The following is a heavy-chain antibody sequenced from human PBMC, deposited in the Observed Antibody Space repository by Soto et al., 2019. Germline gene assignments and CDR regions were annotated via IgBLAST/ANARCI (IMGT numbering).Heavy chain of an antibody. CDR3: AKDMRVTTNYYYGMDV. V-gene: IGHV3-9*01. J-gene: IGHJ6*02. CDR1: GFTFDDYA. Sequence: GGSLRLSCAASGFTFDDYAMHWVRQAPGKGLEWVSGISWNSGSIGYADSVKGRFTISRDNAKNCLYLQMNSLRAEDTALYYCAKDMRVTTNYYYGMDVWGQGTTVTVSS. CDR2: ISWNSGSI. D-gene: IGHD4-17*01.